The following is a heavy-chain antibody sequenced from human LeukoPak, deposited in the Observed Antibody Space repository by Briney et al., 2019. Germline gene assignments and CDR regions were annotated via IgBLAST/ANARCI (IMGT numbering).Heavy chain of an antibody. Sequence: GGSLRPSCAASGFTFSSYAMSWVRQAPGKGLEWVSVISGSGGSTYSADSVKGRFTISRDNSKNTLYLQMNSLRAEDTAVYFCAKSQDGGRLFHFDYWGQGTLVTVSS. CDR3: AKSQDGGRLFHFDY. D-gene: IGHD1-26*01. V-gene: IGHV3-23*01. J-gene: IGHJ4*02. CDR1: GFTFSSYA. CDR2: ISGSGGST.